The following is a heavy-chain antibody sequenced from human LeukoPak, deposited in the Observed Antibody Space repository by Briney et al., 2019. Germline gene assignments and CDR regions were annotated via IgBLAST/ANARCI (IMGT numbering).Heavy chain of an antibody. CDR1: GYTFTGYY. V-gene: IGHV1-2*02. J-gene: IGHJ4*02. Sequence: ASVKVSCKASGYTFTGYYMHWVRQAPGQGLEGMGWINPNSGGTNYAQKFQGRVTMTRDTSISTAYMELSRLRSDDTAVYYCARDLSITMIVVPNYYFDYWGQGTLVTVSS. D-gene: IGHD3-22*01. CDR2: INPNSGGT. CDR3: ARDLSITMIVVPNYYFDY.